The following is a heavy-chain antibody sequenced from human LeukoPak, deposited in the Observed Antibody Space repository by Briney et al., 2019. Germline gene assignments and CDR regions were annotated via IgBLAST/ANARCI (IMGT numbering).Heavy chain of an antibody. CDR3: ARDLGYYDSSGYRNWLDP. J-gene: IGHJ5*02. CDR1: GGSFSGYY. D-gene: IGHD3-22*01. V-gene: IGHV4-34*01. Sequence: SETLSLTCAVYGGSFSGYYWSWIRQPPGKGLEWIGEINHSGSTNYNPSLKSRVTISVDTSKNQFSMKLSSVTAADTAVYYCARDLGYYDSSGYRNWLDPWGQGPLVTVSS. CDR2: INHSGST.